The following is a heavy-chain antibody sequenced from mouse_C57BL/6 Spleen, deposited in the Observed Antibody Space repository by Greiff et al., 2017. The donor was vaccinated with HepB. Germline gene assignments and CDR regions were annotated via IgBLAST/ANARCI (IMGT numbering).Heavy chain of an antibody. CDR1: GYTFTDYN. D-gene: IGHD2-3*01. Sequence: EVQLQQSGPELVKPGASVKMSCKASGYTFTDYNMHWVKQSHGKSLEWIGYINPNNGGTSYNQKFKGKATLTVNKSSSPAYMELRSLTSEDSAVYYCAREGDGYYLYGFDYWGEGTTLTVAS. V-gene: IGHV1-22*01. J-gene: IGHJ2*01. CDR2: INPNNGGT. CDR3: AREGDGYYLYGFDY.